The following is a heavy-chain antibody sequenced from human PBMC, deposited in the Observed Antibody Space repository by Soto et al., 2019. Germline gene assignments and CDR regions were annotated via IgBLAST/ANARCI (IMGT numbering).Heavy chain of an antibody. V-gene: IGHV4-34*01. J-gene: IGHJ5*02. CDR3: ARGTMVRGVIIRRLLDP. CDR1: GGSFSGYY. D-gene: IGHD3-10*01. CDR2: INHSGST. Sequence: QVQLQQWGAGLLKPSETLSLTCAVYGGSFSGYYWSWIRQPPGKGLEWIGEINHSGSTNYNPSLTSRVTISVDTSKNQFSLKLSSVTAADTAVYYCARGTMVRGVIIRRLLDPWGQGTLVTVSS.